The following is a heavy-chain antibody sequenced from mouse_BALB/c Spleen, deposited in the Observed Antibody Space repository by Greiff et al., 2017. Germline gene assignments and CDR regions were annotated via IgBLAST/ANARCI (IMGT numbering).Heavy chain of an antibody. D-gene: IGHD2-12*01. CDR3: ARRGIIRLYFDV. Sequence: DVKVEESGPGLVKPSQSLSLTCTVTGYSITSDYAWYWIRQFPGNKLEWMGYISYSGSTSYNPSLKSRISITRVTSKNRFFLQLNSVTTEDTATYYSARRGIIRLYFDVWGAGTTVTVSS. J-gene: IGHJ1*01. CDR1: GYSITSDYA. CDR2: ISYSGST. V-gene: IGHV3-2*02.